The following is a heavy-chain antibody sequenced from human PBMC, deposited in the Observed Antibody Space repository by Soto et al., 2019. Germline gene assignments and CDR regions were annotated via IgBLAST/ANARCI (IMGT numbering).Heavy chain of an antibody. J-gene: IGHJ5*02. Sequence: TSEALSLTCAVSVGSISSYYWSWILQPPGKGLEWIGYIYYSGSTNYNPSLKSRVTISVDTSKNQFSLKLSSVTAADTAVYYCATLNYDILTGYWFEPWGQGTLVTVSS. CDR1: VGSISSYY. D-gene: IGHD3-9*01. CDR2: IYYSGST. V-gene: IGHV4-59*08. CDR3: ATLNYDILTGYWFEP.